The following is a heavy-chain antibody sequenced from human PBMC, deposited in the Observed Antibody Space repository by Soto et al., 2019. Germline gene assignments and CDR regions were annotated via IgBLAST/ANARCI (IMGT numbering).Heavy chain of an antibody. D-gene: IGHD3-10*01. CDR1: GFIFNRYG. Sequence: QVQLVESGGGVVQPGRSLRLSCAASGFIFNRYGMHWVRQAPGKGLEGVAVISYDGSNKYYADSVKGRLTISRDNSKNKLYLKMNSLRDEDKAVDYCANAVDITVRGVPPSDYWGQGTLVTVSS. V-gene: IGHV3-30*18. CDR3: ANAVDITVRGVPPSDY. J-gene: IGHJ4*02. CDR2: ISYDGSNK.